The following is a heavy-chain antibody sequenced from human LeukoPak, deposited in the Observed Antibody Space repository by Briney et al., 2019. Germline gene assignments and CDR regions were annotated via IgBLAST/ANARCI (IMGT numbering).Heavy chain of an antibody. Sequence: GESLKISCKGSGYSFTSYWIGWVRQMPGKGLEWMGIIYPGDSDTRYSPSFQGQVTISADKSISTAYLQWSSLKASDTAMYYCARRYYYGSGSYPKQYYFDYWGQGTLVTVSS. V-gene: IGHV5-51*01. CDR3: ARRYYYGSGSYPKQYYFDY. J-gene: IGHJ4*02. CDR1: GYSFTSYW. D-gene: IGHD3-10*01. CDR2: IYPGDSDT.